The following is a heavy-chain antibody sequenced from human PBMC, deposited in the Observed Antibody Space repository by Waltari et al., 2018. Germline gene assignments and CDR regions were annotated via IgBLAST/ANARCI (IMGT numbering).Heavy chain of an antibody. Sequence: QLQLQESGPGLVKPSETLSLTCAVSGYSISSGYYWGWIRQPPGKGLEWVSFIRYDESHAYYADSAKGRFTISRNNSKNTLYLQMDSLRAEDTAIYYCTNHLSAPSFFDYWGQGTLVTVSS. CDR3: TNHLSAPSFFDY. J-gene: IGHJ4*02. CDR1: GYSISSGYY. D-gene: IGHD6-25*01. V-gene: IGHV3-30*02. CDR2: IRYDESHA.